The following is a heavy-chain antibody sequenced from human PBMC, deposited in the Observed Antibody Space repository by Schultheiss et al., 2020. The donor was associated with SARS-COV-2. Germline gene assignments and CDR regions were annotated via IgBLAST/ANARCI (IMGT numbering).Heavy chain of an antibody. V-gene: IGHV1-8*01. CDR2: MNPNSGNT. D-gene: IGHD3-3*01. J-gene: IGHJ6*02. CDR1: GYTFTSYD. CDR3: ARARDYDFWSGFRPGYYYYGMDV. Sequence: ASVKVSCKASGYTFTSYDINWVRQATGQGLEWMGWMNPNSGNTGYAQKFQGRVTMTRNTSISTAYMELSSLRSEDTAVYYCARARDYDFWSGFRPGYYYYGMDVWGQGTTVTVSS.